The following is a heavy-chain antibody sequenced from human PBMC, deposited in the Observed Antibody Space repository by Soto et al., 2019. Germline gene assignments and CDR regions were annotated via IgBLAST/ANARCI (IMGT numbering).Heavy chain of an antibody. CDR1: GFTFSSYA. CDR2: ISGSGGST. V-gene: IGHV3-23*01. Sequence: PGGALRLSCAASGFTFSSYAMSWVRQSPGQGLEWVSAISGSGGSTYYADPVKGRFTISRDNSKNTLYLQMNSLRAEDTAVYYCAKGTSLDYYDSSGYYWTGFFDYWGQGTLVTVSS. CDR3: AKGTSLDYYDSSGYYWTGFFDY. D-gene: IGHD3-22*01. J-gene: IGHJ4*02.